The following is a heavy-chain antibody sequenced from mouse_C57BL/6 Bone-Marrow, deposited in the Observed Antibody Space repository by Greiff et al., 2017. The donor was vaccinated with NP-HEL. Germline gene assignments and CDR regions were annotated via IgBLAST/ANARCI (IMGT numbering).Heavy chain of an antibody. V-gene: IGHV1-64*01. CDR3: ARRGTVVVVDY. D-gene: IGHD1-1*01. CDR2: IHPNSGST. CDR1: GYTFTSYW. J-gene: IGHJ2*01. Sequence: QVQLQQPGAELVKPGASVKLSCKASGYTFTSYWMHWVKQRPGQGLEWIGMIHPNSGSTNYNEKFKSKATLTVDKSSSTAYMQLSSLTSEDSAVYYCARRGTVVVVDYWGQGTTLTVSS.